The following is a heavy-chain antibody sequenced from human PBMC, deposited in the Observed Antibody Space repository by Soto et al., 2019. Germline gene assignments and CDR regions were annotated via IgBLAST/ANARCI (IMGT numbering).Heavy chain of an antibody. J-gene: IGHJ4*02. V-gene: IGHV1-69*01. CDR1: GVTFSSFP. CDR3: AMIEYSSGSDY. CDR2: IIPIFGTT. D-gene: IGHD6-19*01. Sequence: QAQLVQSGAEVKKPGSSVKVSCKASGVTFSSFPIAWVRQAPGQGLEWVGGIIPIFGTTKYAQNFRDRVTSSADESTSTAYMELSSLRFEDTAVYYCAMIEYSSGSDYWGQGTLVTVSS.